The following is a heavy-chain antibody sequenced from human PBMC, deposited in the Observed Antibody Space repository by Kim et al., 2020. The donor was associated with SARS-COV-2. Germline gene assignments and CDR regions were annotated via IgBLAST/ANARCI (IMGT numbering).Heavy chain of an antibody. CDR1: GFTFSSYA. D-gene: IGHD3-9*01. J-gene: IGHJ6*03. Sequence: GGSLGLSCAASGFTFSSYAMHWVRQAPGKGLEWVAVISYDGSNKYYADSVKGRFTISRDNSKNTLYLQMNSLRAEDTAVYYCARDPTYYDILTGYYTDYYYYMDVWGKGTTVTVSS. V-gene: IGHV3-30-3*01. CDR3: ARDPTYYDILTGYYTDYYYYMDV. CDR2: ISYDGSNK.